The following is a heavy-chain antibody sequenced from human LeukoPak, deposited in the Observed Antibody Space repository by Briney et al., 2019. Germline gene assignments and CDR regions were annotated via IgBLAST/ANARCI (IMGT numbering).Heavy chain of an antibody. D-gene: IGHD6-6*01. CDR2: IYYSGST. Sequence: PGGSLRLSCAASGFTFSASDMNWVRQTPGKGLEWIGYIYYSGSTNYNPSLKSRVTISVDTSKNQFSLKLSSVTAADTAVYYCARDNEYSSSSLAFDIWGQGTMVTVSS. V-gene: IGHV4-59*01. CDR1: GFTFSASD. CDR3: ARDNEYSSSSLAFDI. J-gene: IGHJ3*02.